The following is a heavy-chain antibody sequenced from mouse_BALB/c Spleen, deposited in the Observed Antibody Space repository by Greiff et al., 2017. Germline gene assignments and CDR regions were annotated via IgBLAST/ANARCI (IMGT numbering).Heavy chain of an antibody. J-gene: IGHJ3*01. V-gene: IGHV7-3*02. CDR3: ARDRGSPWFAY. Sequence: EVHLVESGGGLVQPGGSLRLSCATSGFTFTDYYMSWVRQPPGKALEWLGFIRNKANGYTTEYSASVKGRFTISRDNSQSILYLQMNTLRAEDSATYYCARDRGSPWFAYWGQGTLVTVSA. CDR2: IRNKANGYTT. CDR1: GFTFTDYY.